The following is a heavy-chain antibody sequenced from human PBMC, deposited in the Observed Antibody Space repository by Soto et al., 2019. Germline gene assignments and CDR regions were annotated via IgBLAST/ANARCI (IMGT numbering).Heavy chain of an antibody. Sequence: EVHLVESGGGLVQPGGSLTLSCAASGFTFTDYWMSWVRQAPGKGLEWVANIKEDGSVKHYVDSVKGRFTISRDNAKNSLFLQMHSLRAEDTGEYYCVRKGYGDYWGQGTLVSVSS. CDR2: IKEDGSVK. D-gene: IGHD5-12*01. J-gene: IGHJ4*02. V-gene: IGHV3-7*01. CDR3: VRKGYGDY. CDR1: GFTFTDYW.